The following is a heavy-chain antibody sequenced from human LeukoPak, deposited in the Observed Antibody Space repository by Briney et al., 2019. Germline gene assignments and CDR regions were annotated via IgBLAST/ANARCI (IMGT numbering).Heavy chain of an antibody. J-gene: IGHJ4*02. CDR1: GYTFTGYY. D-gene: IGHD2-15*01. CDR2: INPNSGGT. Sequence: GASVKVSCKASGYTFTGYYMHWARQAPGQGLEWMGWINPNSGGTNYAQKFQGRVTMTRDTSISTAYMELSRLRSDDTAVYYCARGAYPTPTSSVGYWGQGTLVTVPS. CDR3: ARGAYPTPTSSVGY. V-gene: IGHV1-2*02.